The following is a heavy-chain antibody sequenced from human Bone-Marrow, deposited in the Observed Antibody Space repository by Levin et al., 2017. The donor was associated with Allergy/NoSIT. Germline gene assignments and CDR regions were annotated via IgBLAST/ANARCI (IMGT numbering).Heavy chain of an antibody. CDR1: GYTFSNYD. CDR3: ARGPASYSSGGNWYLKNYDAMDV. CDR2: LNPNSGNT. V-gene: IGHV1-8*01. Sequence: GESLKISCKASGYTFSNYDINWVRQATGQGLEWMGWLNPNSGNTAYAQKFQGSVTMTRDTSISTAYMEVRSLRSEDTAVYYCARGPASYSSGGNWYLKNYDAMDVWGQGTTVTVSS. D-gene: IGHD2-15*01. J-gene: IGHJ6*02.